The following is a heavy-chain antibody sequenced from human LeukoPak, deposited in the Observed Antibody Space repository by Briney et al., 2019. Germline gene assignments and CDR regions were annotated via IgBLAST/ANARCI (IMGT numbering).Heavy chain of an antibody. CDR2: IYTSGSP. Sequence: SETLSLTCTVSGGSFSSYYWSWIRQPAGKGREWIGRIYTSGSPNYTPSLKSRVTMSVDTSKNQFSLKLSSVTAADTAVYYCARAGYRYFDYWGQGTLVTVSS. CDR3: ARAGYRYFDY. J-gene: IGHJ4*02. D-gene: IGHD5-24*01. CDR1: GGSFSSYY. V-gene: IGHV4-4*07.